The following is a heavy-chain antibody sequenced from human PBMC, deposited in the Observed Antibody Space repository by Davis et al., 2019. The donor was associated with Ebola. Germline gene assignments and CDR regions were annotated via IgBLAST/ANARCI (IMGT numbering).Heavy chain of an antibody. J-gene: IGHJ3*01. V-gene: IGHV3-33*06. CDR2: IWDDGSNK. CDR1: GFIFRSYV. CDR3: AKDNRNIWSEV. D-gene: IGHD2/OR15-2a*01. Sequence: GGSLRLSCAASGFIFRSYVMNWVRQAPGKGLQWVAVIWDDGSNKYYADSVKGRFTISRDNSKNTLYLQMNGLRVEDTAIYYCAKDNRNIWSEVWGQGTMVTVSS.